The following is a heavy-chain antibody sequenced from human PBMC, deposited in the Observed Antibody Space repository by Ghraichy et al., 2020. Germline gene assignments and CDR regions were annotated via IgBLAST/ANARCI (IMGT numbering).Heavy chain of an antibody. V-gene: IGHV1-2*02. CDR3: ARGPRIAMVRGVIITGQLDN. CDR1: VYTFTGYF. D-gene: IGHD3-10*01. J-gene: IGHJ4*02. Sequence: ASVKVSYKASVYTFTGYFMHWVRQAPGQGLEWMGWINPSSGGTKYAQKFQGRVTMTRDTSISTAYMEVSSLRSDDTAVYYCARGPRIAMVRGVIITGQLDNWGQGTLVTVSS. CDR2: INPSSGGT.